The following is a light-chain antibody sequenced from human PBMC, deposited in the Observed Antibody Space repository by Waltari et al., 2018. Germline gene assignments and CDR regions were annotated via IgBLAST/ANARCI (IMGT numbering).Light chain of an antibody. J-gene: IGKJ2*01. V-gene: IGKV1-39*01. CDR1: QSITGH. CDR2: SAS. CDR3: QQSYITPYT. Sequence: DIQMTHAPSSLSSSVGDRVPMTCRTSQSITGHLNWFQQQPGKAPKLLIHSASALQSGVPSRFSGRGSGTHFTLTISSLQPEDFATYFCQQSYITPYTFGQGTKLEIK.